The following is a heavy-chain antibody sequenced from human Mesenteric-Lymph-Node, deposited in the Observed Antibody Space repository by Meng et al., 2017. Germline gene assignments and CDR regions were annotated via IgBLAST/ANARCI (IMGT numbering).Heavy chain of an antibody. D-gene: IGHD2-15*01. CDR3: ARVSSLYCSGGSCYGGSSNL. CDR1: GYTFTGYY. V-gene: IGHV1-18*04. CDR2: ISAYNGNT. Sequence: ASVKVSCKASGYTFTGYYIHWVRQAPGQGLEWMGWISAYNGNTNYAQKLQGRVTMTTDTSTSTAYMELRSLRSDDTAVYYCARVSSLYCSGGSCYGGSSNLWGQGTLVTVSS. J-gene: IGHJ5*02.